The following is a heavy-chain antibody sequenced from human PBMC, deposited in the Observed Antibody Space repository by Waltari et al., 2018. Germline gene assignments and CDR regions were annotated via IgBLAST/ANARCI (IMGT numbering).Heavy chain of an antibody. Sequence: EVQLVESGGGLIQPGGSLRLSCAASGFTVSSNYMSWVRQAPGKGLEWVSVIYSGGSTYYADSVKGRFTISRDNSKNTLYLQMNSLRAEDTAVYYCARDPSSSWSRFDYWGQGTLVTVSS. CDR2: IYSGGST. CDR3: ARDPSSSWSRFDY. D-gene: IGHD6-13*01. CDR1: GFTVSSNY. V-gene: IGHV3-53*01. J-gene: IGHJ4*02.